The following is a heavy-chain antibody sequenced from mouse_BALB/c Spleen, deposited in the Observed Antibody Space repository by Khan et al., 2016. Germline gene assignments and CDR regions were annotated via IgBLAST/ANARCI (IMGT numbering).Heavy chain of an antibody. CDR2: ISYSGNT. J-gene: IGHJ3*01. CDR3: ARSNRNDAWFAY. D-gene: IGHD2-14*01. Sequence: EAQLQESGPSLAKPSQTLSLTCSVTGDSITSGYWNWIRKFPGNRLEYMGYISYSGNTYYNPFLKSRISITRDTSKNQHYLQLISVTTEDTATYYCARSNRNDAWFAYWGQGTLVTVSA. V-gene: IGHV3-8*02. CDR1: GDSITSGY.